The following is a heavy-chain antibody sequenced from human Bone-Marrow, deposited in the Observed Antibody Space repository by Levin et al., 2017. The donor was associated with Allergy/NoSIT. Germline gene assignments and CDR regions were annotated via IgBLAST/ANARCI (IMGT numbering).Heavy chain of an antibody. CDR1: GFTFSAFG. Sequence: SCAASGFTFSAFGMHWVRQPPGRGLEWVAVISYDGGHKFYADSVKGRFTISRDNSKNTHHLQMNSLRAEDTAVYYCTRDRGEWGQFYFDYWGQGILVTVSS. CDR2: ISYDGGHK. CDR3: TRDRGEWGQFYFDY. J-gene: IGHJ4*02. V-gene: IGHV3-33*01. D-gene: IGHD1-26*01.